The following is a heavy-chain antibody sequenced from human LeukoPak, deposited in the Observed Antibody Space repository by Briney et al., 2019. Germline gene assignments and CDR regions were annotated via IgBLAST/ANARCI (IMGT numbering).Heavy chain of an antibody. CDR1: EYTFTGYY. CDR3: ARGRGTTMVRGVITNYFDL. Sequence: ASVKVSCKASEYTFTGYYIHWVRQAPGQGLEWMGWIDPNSGGTNYAQRFLGSVTMTGDTSINTAFMEVRRLRSDDTAIYYCARGRGTTMVRGVITNYFDLWGRGSLVTVSS. D-gene: IGHD3-10*01. J-gene: IGHJ2*01. V-gene: IGHV1-2*02. CDR2: IDPNSGGT.